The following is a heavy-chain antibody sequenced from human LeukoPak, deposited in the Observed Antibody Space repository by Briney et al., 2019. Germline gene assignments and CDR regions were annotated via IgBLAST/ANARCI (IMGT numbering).Heavy chain of an antibody. Sequence: GGSLRLSCAASGFTFHKYAIHWVRQVPGKGLEWVSGISWNSGSIGYADSVRGRFTISRDNAKNSVYLQMNSLRAEDTALYYCAKDKAPLYSGYDWDLDFWGQGTLVIVSS. J-gene: IGHJ4*02. CDR1: GFTFHKYA. V-gene: IGHV3-9*01. CDR3: AKDKAPLYSGYDWDLDF. D-gene: IGHD5-12*01. CDR2: ISWNSGSI.